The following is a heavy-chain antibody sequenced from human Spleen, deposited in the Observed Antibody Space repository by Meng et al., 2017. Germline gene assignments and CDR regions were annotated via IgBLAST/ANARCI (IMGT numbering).Heavy chain of an antibody. Sequence: EVQLVESGGSLVKPGGSLRLSCAASGFAFTSYSMHWVRQAPGKGLEWVSSISSISSYSDSVKGRFTISRDTAKDPVYLQMNSLRAEDTAVYYCARGRVVVTTTPSDYWGQGTLVTVSS. V-gene: IGHV3-21*01. CDR2: ISSIS. D-gene: IGHD2-21*02. CDR3: ARGRVVVTTTPSDY. CDR1: GFAFTSYS. J-gene: IGHJ4*02.